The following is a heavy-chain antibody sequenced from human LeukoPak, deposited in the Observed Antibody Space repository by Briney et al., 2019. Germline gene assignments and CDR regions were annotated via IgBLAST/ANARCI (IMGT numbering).Heavy chain of an antibody. CDR2: VSTYNGNT. CDR1: GYTFTTYN. D-gene: IGHD1-26*01. V-gene: IGHV1-18*01. Sequence: ASVKVSCKTSGYTFTTYNIPWVRQALGQGLEWVGWVSTYNGNTDYAQTVQGRVAMTTDTSTNTAYMDLRSLRPDDTAVYYCARPHSLGGSFSCFDYWSQGTLITVSS. CDR3: ARPHSLGGSFSCFDY. J-gene: IGHJ4*02.